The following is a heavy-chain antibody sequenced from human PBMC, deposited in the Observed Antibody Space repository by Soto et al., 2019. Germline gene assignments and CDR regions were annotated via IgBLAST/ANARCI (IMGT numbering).Heavy chain of an antibody. Sequence: ASVKVXCXASGYTFTSYGISWVRQAPGQGLEWMGWISAYNGNTNYAQKLQGRVTMTTDTSTSTAYMELRSLRSDDTAVYYCARSQAVAGQWGEFDYWGQGTLVTVSS. CDR1: GYTFTSYG. J-gene: IGHJ4*02. CDR2: ISAYNGNT. D-gene: IGHD6-19*01. CDR3: ARSQAVAGQWGEFDY. V-gene: IGHV1-18*01.